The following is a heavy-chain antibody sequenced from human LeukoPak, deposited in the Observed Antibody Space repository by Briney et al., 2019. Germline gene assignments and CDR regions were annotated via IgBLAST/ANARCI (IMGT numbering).Heavy chain of an antibody. Sequence: SETLSLTCTVSGGSISSGDYYWSWIRQPPGKGLEWIGYIYYSGSTYYNPSLKSRVTISVDTSKNQFSLKLSSVTAAGTAVYYCARETYDILTGYYNWFFDIWGQGTMVTVSS. CDR1: GGSISSGDYY. CDR2: IYYSGST. V-gene: IGHV4-30-4*01. CDR3: ARETYDILTGYYNWFFDI. J-gene: IGHJ3*02. D-gene: IGHD3-9*01.